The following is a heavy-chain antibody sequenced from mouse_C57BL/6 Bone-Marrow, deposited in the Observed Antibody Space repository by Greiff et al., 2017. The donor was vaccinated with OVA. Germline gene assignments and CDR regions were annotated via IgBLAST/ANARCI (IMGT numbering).Heavy chain of an antibody. D-gene: IGHD1-1*01. V-gene: IGHV5-4*01. CDR3: ARDYYGSSGYYFDY. CDR1: GFTFSSYA. Sequence: EVNLVESGGGLVKPGGSLKLSCAASGFTFSSYAMSWVRQTPEKRLEWVATISDGGSYTYYPDNVKGRFTISRDNAKNNLYLQMSHLKSEDTAMYYCARDYYGSSGYYFDYWGQGTTLTVSS. J-gene: IGHJ2*01. CDR2: ISDGGSYT.